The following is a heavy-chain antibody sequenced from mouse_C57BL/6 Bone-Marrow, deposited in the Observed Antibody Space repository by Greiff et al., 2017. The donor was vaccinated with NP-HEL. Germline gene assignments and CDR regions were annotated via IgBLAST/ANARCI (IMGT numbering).Heavy chain of an antibody. J-gene: IGHJ2*01. CDR1: GYTFTNYW. D-gene: IGHD2-4*01. V-gene: IGHV1-63*01. CDR2: IYPGGGYT. Sequence: VKLQESGAELVRPGTSVKMSCKASGYTFTNYWIGWAKQRPGHGLEWIGDIYPGGGYTNYNEKFKGKATLTADKSSSTAYMQFSSLTSEDSAIYYCARGGYDYDAGFDYWGQGTTLTVSS. CDR3: ARGGYDYDAGFDY.